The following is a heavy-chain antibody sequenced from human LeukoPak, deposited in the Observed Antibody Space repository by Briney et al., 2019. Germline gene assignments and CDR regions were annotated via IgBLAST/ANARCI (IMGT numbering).Heavy chain of an antibody. Sequence: SETLSLTCTVSGGSISSYYWSWIRQPPGKGLEWIGYIYYSGNTNYNPSLKSRVTISVDTSKNQFSLKLSSVTAADTAVYYCARRARALDYWGQGTLVTVSS. CDR1: GGSISSYY. J-gene: IGHJ4*02. V-gene: IGHV4-59*08. CDR3: ARRARALDY. CDR2: IYYSGNT.